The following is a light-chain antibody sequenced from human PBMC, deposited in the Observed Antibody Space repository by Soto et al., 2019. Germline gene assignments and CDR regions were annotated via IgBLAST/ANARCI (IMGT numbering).Light chain of an antibody. CDR3: GSFTSSSSVV. CDR1: SSDVGGYNY. CDR2: DVT. Sequence: QSALTQPASVSGSPGQWITISCTGTSSDVGGYNYVSWYQRHPGKAPKLIIYDVTNRPSGISNRFSGSESGNTASLTISGLQAEDEAEYYCGSFTSSSSVVFGGGTKVTVL. J-gene: IGLJ2*01. V-gene: IGLV2-14*01.